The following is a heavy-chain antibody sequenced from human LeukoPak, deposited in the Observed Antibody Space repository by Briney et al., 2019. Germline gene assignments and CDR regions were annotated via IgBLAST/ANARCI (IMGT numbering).Heavy chain of an antibody. D-gene: IGHD5-24*01. CDR3: ARDHYGYNSLDL. CDR1: GXTFSKYW. CDR2: VKSDGTYT. Sequence: PGRSLRLSCAASGXTFSKYWVHWVRQPPGKGLMYVSRVKSDGTYTSYADSVKGRFTISRDKARNTLYLQMSSLRDEDTAVYYCARDHYGYNSLDLWGQGTLVTVSS. J-gene: IGHJ5*02. V-gene: IGHV3-74*01.